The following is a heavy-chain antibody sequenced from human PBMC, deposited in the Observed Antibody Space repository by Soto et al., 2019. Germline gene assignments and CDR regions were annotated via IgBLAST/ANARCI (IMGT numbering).Heavy chain of an antibody. Sequence: PGGSLRLSCAASGFTFSSYAMSWVRQAPGKGLEWVSAISGSGGSTYYADSVKGRFTISRDNSKNTLYLQMNSLRAEDTAVYYCAKDPGGIVVVVAATLFDYWGQGTLVTVSS. D-gene: IGHD2-15*01. CDR3: AKDPGGIVVVVAATLFDY. CDR1: GFTFSSYA. V-gene: IGHV3-23*01. J-gene: IGHJ4*02. CDR2: ISGSGGST.